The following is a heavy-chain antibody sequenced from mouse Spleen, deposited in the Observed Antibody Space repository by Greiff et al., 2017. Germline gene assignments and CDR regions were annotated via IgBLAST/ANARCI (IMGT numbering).Heavy chain of an antibody. CDR3: AKNYYGSSHDWYFDV. J-gene: IGHJ1*03. CDR1: GFSLTSYG. CDR2: IWRGGST. D-gene: IGHD1-1*01. Sequence: QVQLQQSGPGLVQPSQSLSITCTVSGFSLTSYGVHWVRQSPGKGLEWLGVIWRGGSTDYNAAFMSRLSITKDNSKSQVFFKMNSLQADDTAIYYCAKNYYGSSHDWYFDVWGTGTTVTVSS. V-gene: IGHV2-5*01.